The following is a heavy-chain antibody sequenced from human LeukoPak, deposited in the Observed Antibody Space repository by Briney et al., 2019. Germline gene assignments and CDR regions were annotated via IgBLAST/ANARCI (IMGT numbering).Heavy chain of an antibody. J-gene: IGHJ6*03. CDR2: IHHSGST. V-gene: IGHV4-59*01. Sequence: SETLSLTCTVSGASISVYYWTWIRQAPGRGLEWIGHIHHSGSTNYNPSLKSRVAISLDTSKSQFSLKLNSVTAADTAVYYCARGGYYYLDVWGRGTTVTVSS. CDR1: GASISVYY. CDR3: ARGGYYYLDV.